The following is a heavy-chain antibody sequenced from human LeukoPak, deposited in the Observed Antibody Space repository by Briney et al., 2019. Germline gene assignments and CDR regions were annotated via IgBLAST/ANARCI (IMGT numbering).Heavy chain of an antibody. CDR3: AKDLSADRYCSSTSCGPFDY. CDR1: GFTFSSYA. D-gene: IGHD2-2*01. Sequence: GGSLRLSCAASGFTFSSYAMSWVRQAPGKGLEWVSAISGSGGSTYYADSVKGRFTISRDNSKNTLYLQMNSLRAEDTAVYYCAKDLSADRYCSSTSCGPFDYWGQGTLVTVSS. CDR2: ISGSGGST. J-gene: IGHJ4*02. V-gene: IGHV3-23*01.